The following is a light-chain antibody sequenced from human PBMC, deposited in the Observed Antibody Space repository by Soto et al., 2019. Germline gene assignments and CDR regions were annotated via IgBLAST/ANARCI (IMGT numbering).Light chain of an antibody. V-gene: IGLV2-23*01. J-gene: IGLJ1*01. CDR3: CSYAGSRTYV. Sequence: QSALTQPASVSGSPGQSITISCTGTSSDVGSYNLVSWYQQHPGIAPKLMLYEGSKRPSGVSNRCSGSKSGNTASLTISGLQAEDEADYYCCSYAGSRTYVFGTGTKLTVL. CDR1: SSDVGSYNL. CDR2: EGS.